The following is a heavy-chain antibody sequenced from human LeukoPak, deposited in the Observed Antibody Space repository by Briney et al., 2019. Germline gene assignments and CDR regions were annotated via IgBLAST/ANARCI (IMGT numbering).Heavy chain of an antibody. CDR2: IYHSGST. V-gene: IGHV4-30-2*01. J-gene: IGHJ4*02. CDR3: ARLGRYDYFIDY. CDR1: GGSISSAGYS. Sequence: SQTLSLTCAVSGGSISSAGYSWSWIRQPPGKGLEWIGYIYHSGSTYYNSSLQSRVTISVDRSKNQFSLKLTSVTAADTAVYYCARLGRYDYFIDYWGQGTLVTVSS. D-gene: IGHD3-16*01.